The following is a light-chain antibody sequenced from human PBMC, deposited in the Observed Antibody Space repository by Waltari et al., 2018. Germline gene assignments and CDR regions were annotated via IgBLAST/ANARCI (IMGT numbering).Light chain of an antibody. J-gene: IGKJ4*01. CDR1: QDIRKN. CDR3: QQYANLPLT. CDR2: DAS. V-gene: IGKV1-33*01. Sequence: DIQMTQSPSSLSASVGDRVTITCQASQDIRKNINWFQQKPGKAPQVLIFDASNSQAAVPSRFSGSGSGTDFAFTISNLQPEDIGTYFCQQYANLPLTFGGGTRVEIK.